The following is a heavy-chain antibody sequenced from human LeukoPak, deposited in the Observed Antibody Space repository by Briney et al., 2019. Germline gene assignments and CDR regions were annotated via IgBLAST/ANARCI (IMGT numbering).Heavy chain of an antibody. J-gene: IGHJ4*02. D-gene: IGHD5-18*01. Sequence: GGSLRLSCAASGFTFSSYAMGWVRQAPGKGLEWVPAITASGGNTYYADSVKGRFTISRDNSKNTLYLQVNSLRAEDTAVYYCAKGNGYSYGRYYFDYWGQGTLVTVSS. CDR1: GFTFSSYA. V-gene: IGHV3-23*01. CDR3: AKGNGYSYGRYYFDY. CDR2: ITASGGNT.